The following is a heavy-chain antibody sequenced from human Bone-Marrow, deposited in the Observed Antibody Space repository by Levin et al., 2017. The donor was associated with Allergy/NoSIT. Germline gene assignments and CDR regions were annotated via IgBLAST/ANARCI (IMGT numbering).Heavy chain of an antibody. V-gene: IGHV3-9*01. D-gene: IGHD5-12*01. CDR2: ISWNSGKI. Sequence: GGSLRLSCAASGFTFDDYAMHWVRQTPGRGLEWVSGISWNSGKIGYGDSMKGRFTISRDNAKSSLYLQMNSLRVEDTALYYCAKTRGFSFGIDAFDMWGQGTMVIVSS. CDR3: AKTRGFSFGIDAFDM. CDR1: GFTFDDYA. J-gene: IGHJ3*02.